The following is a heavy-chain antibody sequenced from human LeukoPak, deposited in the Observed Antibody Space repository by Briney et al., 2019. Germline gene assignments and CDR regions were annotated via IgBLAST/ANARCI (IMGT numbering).Heavy chain of an antibody. CDR2: IIPIFGTA. CDR1: GGTFSSYA. Sequence: SVKVSCKASGGTFSSYAISWVRQAPGQGLEWMGGIIPIFGTANYAQKFQGRVTITADESTSTAYMELSSLRSEDTAVYYCAREGGSYAYYFDCWGQGTLVTVSS. D-gene: IGHD1-26*01. J-gene: IGHJ4*02. V-gene: IGHV1-69*01. CDR3: AREGGSYAYYFDC.